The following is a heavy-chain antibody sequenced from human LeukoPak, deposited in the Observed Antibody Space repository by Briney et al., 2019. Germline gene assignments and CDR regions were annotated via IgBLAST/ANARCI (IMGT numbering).Heavy chain of an antibody. V-gene: IGHV3-23*01. J-gene: IGHJ4*02. CDR3: AKVGDDSREFDY. Sequence: GGSLRLSCAASGFTFSSYGMSWVRQAPGKGLEWVSAISGSGGSTYYADSVKGRFTISRDNSKNTLYLQMNSLRAEDTAVYYCAKVGDDSREFDYWGQGTLVTVSS. D-gene: IGHD3-10*01. CDR2: ISGSGGST. CDR1: GFTFSSYG.